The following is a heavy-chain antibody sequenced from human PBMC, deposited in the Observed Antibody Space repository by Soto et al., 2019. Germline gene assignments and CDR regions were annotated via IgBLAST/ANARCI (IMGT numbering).Heavy chain of an antibody. CDR2: IIPIFGTA. Sequence: ASVKVSCKASGGTFSSYAISWVRQAPGQGLEWMGGIIPIFGTANYAQKFQGRVTITADESTSTAYMELSSLRSEDTAVYYCASGKWRDAFDIWGQGTMVTVSS. CDR1: GGTFSSYA. CDR3: ASGKWRDAFDI. V-gene: IGHV1-69*13. D-gene: IGHD3-10*01. J-gene: IGHJ3*02.